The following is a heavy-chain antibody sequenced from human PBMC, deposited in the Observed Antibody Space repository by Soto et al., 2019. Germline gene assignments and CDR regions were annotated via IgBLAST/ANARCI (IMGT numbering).Heavy chain of an antibody. CDR3: ASVLPEGWVEPVVVRVYVDT. CDR2: IIPIFGTI. V-gene: IGHV1-69*01. Sequence: QAHLVQSVAEVKEPGSSVNVSCKASLEFFSNYGISWVRQAPGQGLEWMGGIIPIFGTISYAEKFQGRVTITADESTNTVYMQLRSMRSADTAVYYCASVLPEGWVEPVVVRVYVDTWGRGTLVSVSS. CDR1: LEFFSNYG. J-gene: IGHJ5*02. D-gene: IGHD2-21*01.